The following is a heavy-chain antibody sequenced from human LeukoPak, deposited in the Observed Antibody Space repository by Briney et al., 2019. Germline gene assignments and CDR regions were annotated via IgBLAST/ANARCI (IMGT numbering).Heavy chain of an antibody. J-gene: IGHJ4*02. V-gene: IGHV4-39*01. Sequence: SETLSLTCSVSGGSISNYNYYWGWIRQPPGKGLEWIGSMYYSGNTYYNPSLKSRVTISVDTSKNQFSLKLSSVTAADTAVYYCASPSRGITMVRGVIADWGQGTLVTVSS. D-gene: IGHD3-10*01. CDR1: GGSISNYNYY. CDR2: MYYSGNT. CDR3: ASPSRGITMVRGVIAD.